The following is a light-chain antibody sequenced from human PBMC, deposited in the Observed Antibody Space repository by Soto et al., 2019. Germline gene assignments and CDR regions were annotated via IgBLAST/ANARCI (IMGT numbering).Light chain of an antibody. CDR1: QSIRSQ. CDR3: QQYNYLWA. J-gene: IGKJ1*01. V-gene: IGKV3-15*01. CDR2: GAS. Sequence: ETVMTQSPATLSVSPGERATLSCRASQSIRSQLAWYQQKPGQAPRLLIYGASTRATGIPARFSGSGFGTEFTLTISSLQSEDFAVYYCQQYNYLWAFGQGTKVEI.